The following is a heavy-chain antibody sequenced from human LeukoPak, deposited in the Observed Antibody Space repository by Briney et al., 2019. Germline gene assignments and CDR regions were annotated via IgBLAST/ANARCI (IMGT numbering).Heavy chain of an antibody. CDR2: IIPIFGTA. CDR3: ARRDYDFWSGYYTGMGYYMDV. CDR1: GGTFSSYA. J-gene: IGHJ6*03. D-gene: IGHD3-3*01. V-gene: IGHV1-69*13. Sequence: SVKVSCNASGGTFSSYAISWVRQAPGQGLEWMGGIIPIFGTANYAQKFQGRVTITADESTSTAYMELSSLRSEDTAVYYCARRDYDFWSGYYTGMGYYMDVWGKGTTVTVSS.